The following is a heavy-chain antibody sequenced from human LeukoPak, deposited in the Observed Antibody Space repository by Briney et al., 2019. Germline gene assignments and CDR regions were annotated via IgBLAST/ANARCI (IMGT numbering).Heavy chain of an antibody. CDR2: IIPILGIA. CDR1: RGTLISYA. J-gene: IGHJ4*02. Sequence: SVKVSCKASRGTLISYAISWVRQAPGQELEWMGRIIPILGIANYAQKFQGRVTITADKSTSTAYMELSSLRSEDTAVYYCASVGPYSSGGPGDYWGQGTLVTVSS. CDR3: ASVGPYSSGGPGDY. V-gene: IGHV1-69*04. D-gene: IGHD6-19*01.